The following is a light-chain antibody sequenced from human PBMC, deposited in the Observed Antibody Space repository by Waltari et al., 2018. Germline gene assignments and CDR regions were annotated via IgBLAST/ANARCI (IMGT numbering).Light chain of an antibody. CDR2: GNS. Sequence: QSVLTRPPSVSGAPGQRVTISCTGSSSNIGAGYDVHWYQQLPGTAPKLLIYGNSNRPSGVPDRFSGSKSGTSASLAISGLQAEDEADYYCQSYDSSLSGCVFGTGTTVTVL. J-gene: IGLJ1*01. V-gene: IGLV1-40*01. CDR1: SSNIGAGYD. CDR3: QSYDSSLSGCV.